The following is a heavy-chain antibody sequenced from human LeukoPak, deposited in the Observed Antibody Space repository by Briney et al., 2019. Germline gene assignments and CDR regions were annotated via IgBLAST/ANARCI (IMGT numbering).Heavy chain of an antibody. CDR3: AKDWELGS. CDR1: GASINSYY. V-gene: IGHV4-59*01. D-gene: IGHD1-26*01. J-gene: IGHJ5*02. Sequence: SETLSLTCSVSGASINSYYWNWIRQPPGKGLEWIGNTYNSGSTNYNPSLKSQVTISLDTSKNQFSLKMSSVTAADTAVYYCAKDWELGSWGQGTLVTVSS. CDR2: TYNSGST.